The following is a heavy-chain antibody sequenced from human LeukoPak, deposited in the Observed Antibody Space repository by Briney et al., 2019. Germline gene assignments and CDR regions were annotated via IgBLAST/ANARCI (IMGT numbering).Heavy chain of an antibody. CDR1: GSISSGSYY. J-gene: IGHJ3*02. V-gene: IGHV4-61*02. D-gene: IGHD4-11*01. Sequence: SQTLSLTCTVSGSISSGSYYWSWIRQPAGKGLEWIGRIYVSGSTNYNPSLESRVTISVDTSKNQFSLKLSSVTAADTAVYYCARGKEPTVALDIWGQGTMVTVSS. CDR3: ARGKEPTVALDI. CDR2: IYVSGST.